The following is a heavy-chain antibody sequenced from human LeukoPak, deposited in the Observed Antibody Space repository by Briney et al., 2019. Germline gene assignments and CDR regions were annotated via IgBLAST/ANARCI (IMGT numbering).Heavy chain of an antibody. CDR3: ARGGVVTTTSRFDP. CDR2: IYHTGST. CDR1: HGSIRSGGYY. J-gene: IGHJ5*02. V-gene: IGHV4-31*03. D-gene: IGHD1-1*01. Sequence: SETLSLTCTVSHGSIRSGGYYWSWLRQHPEKGLEWIGHIYHTGSTHYNASLKSRLTMSVDTSRNQFSLRLDSVTVADTAVYYCARGGVVTTTSRFDPWGQGTLVIVSS.